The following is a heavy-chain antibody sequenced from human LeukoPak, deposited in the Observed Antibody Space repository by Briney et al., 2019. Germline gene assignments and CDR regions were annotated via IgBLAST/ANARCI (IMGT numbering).Heavy chain of an antibody. CDR1: GGSISSYY. V-gene: IGHV4-59*08. Sequence: SETLSLTCTVSGGSISSYYWSWIRQPPGKGLEWIGYIYHTGSTSYNPSLKGRVTISVDTSKNQFSLKLSSVTAADTAVYYCARHYVFVYGGSSFDYWGQGTLVTVSS. CDR2: IYHTGST. J-gene: IGHJ4*02. CDR3: ARHYVFVYGGSSFDY. D-gene: IGHD2-8*01.